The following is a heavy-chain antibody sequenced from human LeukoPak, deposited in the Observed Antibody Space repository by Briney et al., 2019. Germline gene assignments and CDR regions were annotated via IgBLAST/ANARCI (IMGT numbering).Heavy chain of an antibody. CDR2: IYTSGST. V-gene: IGHV4-61*02. J-gene: IGHJ4*02. CDR3: ARAKISYFDWSKYYFDY. CDR1: GGSISSGSYY. Sequence: PSETLSLTCTVSGGSISSGSYYWSWIRQPAGKGLEWIGRIYTSGSTNYNPSLKSRVTISVDTSKNQFSLKLSSVTASDTAVYYCARAKISYFDWSKYYFDYWGQGTLVTVSS. D-gene: IGHD3-9*01.